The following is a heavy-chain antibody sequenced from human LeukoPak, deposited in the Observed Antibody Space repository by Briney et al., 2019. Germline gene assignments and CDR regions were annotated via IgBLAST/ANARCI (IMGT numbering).Heavy chain of an antibody. V-gene: IGHV3-48*03. CDR3: ARGYYSDTTGYNPLDH. CDR1: GFTFSSYE. Sequence: GWSLRLSCAASGFTFSSYEMNWVRQAPGKGLEWISYISSSGSSMYYADSVKGRFTISRDNAKNSMYLQMTSLRAGDAAVYYCARGYYSDTTGYNPLDHWGQGTLVTVSS. J-gene: IGHJ4*02. CDR2: ISSSGSSM. D-gene: IGHD3-22*01.